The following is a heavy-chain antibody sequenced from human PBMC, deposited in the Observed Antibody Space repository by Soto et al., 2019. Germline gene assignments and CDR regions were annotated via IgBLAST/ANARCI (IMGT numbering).Heavy chain of an antibody. CDR1: GGSISNYY. Sequence: KASETLSLTCTVSGGSISNYYWSWIRQPAGKGLEWIGRIYTSGTSDYNPSLKSRVTMSVDTSKNQFSLKLTSMTAADTAVYYCARGHCSSSTCYPSDSWGQGTLVTVSS. J-gene: IGHJ4*02. CDR2: IYTSGTS. CDR3: ARGHCSSSTCYPSDS. V-gene: IGHV4-4*07. D-gene: IGHD2-2*01.